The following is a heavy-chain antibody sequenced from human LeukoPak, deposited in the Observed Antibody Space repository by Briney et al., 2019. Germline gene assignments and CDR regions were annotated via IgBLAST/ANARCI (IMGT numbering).Heavy chain of an antibody. D-gene: IGHD6-19*01. CDR2: IYYSGST. CDR1: GGSISSSSYY. Sequence: SETLSLMCTVSGGSISSSSYYWGWIRQPPGKGLEWIGSIYYSGSTYYNASLKSRVTISVDTSKNQFSLKLSSVTAADTAVYYCARTVYSSGWHDAFDIWGQGTMVTVSS. CDR3: ARTVYSSGWHDAFDI. V-gene: IGHV4-39*07. J-gene: IGHJ3*02.